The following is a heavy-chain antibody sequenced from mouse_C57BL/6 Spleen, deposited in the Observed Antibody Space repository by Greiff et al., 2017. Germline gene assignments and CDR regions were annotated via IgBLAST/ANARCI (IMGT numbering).Heavy chain of an antibody. CDR1: GFTFSDYY. CDR3: ARDSDYYGFDY. J-gene: IGHJ2*01. D-gene: IGHD1-1*01. V-gene: IGHV5-16*01. Sequence: EVKLVESEGGLVQPGSSMKLSCTASGFTFSDYYMAWVRQVPEKGLEWVANINYDGSSTYYLDSLKSRFIISRDNAKNILYLQMSSLKSEDTATYYCARDSDYYGFDYWGQGTTLTVSS. CDR2: INYDGSST.